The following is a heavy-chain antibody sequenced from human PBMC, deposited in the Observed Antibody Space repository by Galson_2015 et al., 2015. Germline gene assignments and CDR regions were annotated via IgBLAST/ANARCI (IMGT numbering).Heavy chain of an antibody. Sequence: PALVKPTQTLTLTCTFSGFSLSTSGVGVGWIRQPPGKALEWLALIYWDDDKRYSPSLKSRLTITKDTSKNQVVLTMTNMDPVDTATYYCAHSSREEYCSSTSCRPVFDYWGQGTLVTVSS. D-gene: IGHD2-2*01. CDR1: GFSLSTSGVG. J-gene: IGHJ4*02. V-gene: IGHV2-5*02. CDR3: AHSSREEYCSSTSCRPVFDY. CDR2: IYWDDDK.